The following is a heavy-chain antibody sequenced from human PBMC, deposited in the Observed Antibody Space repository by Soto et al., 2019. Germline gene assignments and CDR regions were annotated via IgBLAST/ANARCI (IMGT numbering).Heavy chain of an antibody. J-gene: IGHJ6*02. CDR1: GGSFSGYY. D-gene: IGHD6-6*01. CDR3: ARVFGRRYSSSSRPQTYYYYYGMDV. CDR2: INHSGST. Sequence: QVQLQQWGAGLLKPSETLSLTCAVYGGSFSGYYWSWIRQPPGKGLEWIGEINHSGSTNYNPSLKSRVTISVDTSKNQFSLKLSSVTAADTAVYYCARVFGRRYSSSSRPQTYYYYYGMDVWGQGTTVTVSS. V-gene: IGHV4-34*01.